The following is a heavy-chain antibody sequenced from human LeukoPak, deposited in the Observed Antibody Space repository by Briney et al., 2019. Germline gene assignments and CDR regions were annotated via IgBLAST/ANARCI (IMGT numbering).Heavy chain of an antibody. CDR1: GFTFSSYA. CDR2: ISGSGGST. CDR3: AKDGPTPLDSSGYYSYWYFDL. Sequence: GGSLRLSCAASGFTFSSYAMSWVRQALGKGLEWVSAISGSGGSTYYADSVKGRFTISRDNSKNTLYLQMNSLRAEDTAVYYCAKDGPTPLDSSGYYSYWYFDLWGRGTLVTVSS. J-gene: IGHJ2*01. D-gene: IGHD3-22*01. V-gene: IGHV3-23*01.